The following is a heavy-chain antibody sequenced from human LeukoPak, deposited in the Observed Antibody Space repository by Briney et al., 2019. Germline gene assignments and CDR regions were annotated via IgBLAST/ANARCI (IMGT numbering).Heavy chain of an antibody. CDR2: ISGSGEST. J-gene: IGHJ5*02. V-gene: IGHV3-23*01. CDR3: AKLQSELLWFGSDWFDP. D-gene: IGHD3-10*01. CDR1: GFTFSSYS. Sequence: GGSLRLSCRPSGFTFSSYSMNSVRQAPGKGLEWVSGISGSGESTYYADSVKGRFTISRDNSKNTLYLQMNSLRAEDTAMYYCAKLQSELLWFGSDWFDPWGQGTLVTVFS.